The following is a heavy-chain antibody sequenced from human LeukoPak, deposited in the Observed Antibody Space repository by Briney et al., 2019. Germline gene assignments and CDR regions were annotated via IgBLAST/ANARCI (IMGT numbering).Heavy chain of an antibody. Sequence: GGSLRLSCAASGFTFSSYAMSWVRQAPGKGLEWVSAISGSGGSTYYADSVKGRFTISRDNSKNTLYLQMNSLRAEDTAVYYCARVSAAGTSSYAFDIWGQGTMVTVSS. CDR3: ARVSAAGTSSYAFDI. CDR2: ISGSGGST. CDR1: GFTFSSYA. V-gene: IGHV3-23*01. J-gene: IGHJ3*02. D-gene: IGHD6-13*01.